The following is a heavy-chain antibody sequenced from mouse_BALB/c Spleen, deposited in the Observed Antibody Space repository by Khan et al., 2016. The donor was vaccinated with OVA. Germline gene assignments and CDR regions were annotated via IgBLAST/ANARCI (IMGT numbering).Heavy chain of an antibody. J-gene: IGHJ2*01. V-gene: IGHV5-6-3*01. CDR3: ARMARTIN. Sequence: EVKLLESGGGLVQPGGSLKLSCAASGFTFSSYGMSWVRQTPDKRLALVATINSNGGSTYYPDSVKGRFTISRDNAKNTLYLQMSSLKSEDTAMYYCARMARTINWGQGTTLTVSS. CDR2: INSNGGST. CDR1: GFTFSSYG.